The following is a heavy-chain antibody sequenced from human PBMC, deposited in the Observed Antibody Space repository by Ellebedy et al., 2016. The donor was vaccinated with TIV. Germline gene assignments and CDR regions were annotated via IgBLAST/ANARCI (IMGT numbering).Heavy chain of an antibody. V-gene: IGHV5-51*01. CDR3: ANTRFCSGGSCYFDF. CDR2: IYPGDSDT. J-gene: IGHJ4*02. CDR1: GYTFSRYW. Sequence: GESLKISCTASGYTFSRYWIGWVRQMPGKGLEWMGIIYPGDSDTRYNPSFHGQVTISADKSIGTAYLHWSSLKAADTAMYYCANTRFCSGGSCYFDFWGQGTLVTVSS. D-gene: IGHD2-15*01.